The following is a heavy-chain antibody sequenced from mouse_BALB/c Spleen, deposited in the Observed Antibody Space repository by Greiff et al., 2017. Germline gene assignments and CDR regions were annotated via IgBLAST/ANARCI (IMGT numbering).Heavy chain of an antibody. CDR3: ARGDGNYGKGY. CDR1: GFTFSSYA. Sequence: EVKLVESGGGLVKPGGSLKLSCAASGFTFSSYAMSWVRQTPEKRLEWVASISSGGSTYYPDSVKGRFTISRDNARNILYLQMSSLRSEDTAMYYCARGDGNYGKGYWGQGTTLTVSS. D-gene: IGHD2-1*01. V-gene: IGHV5-6-5*01. CDR2: ISSGGST. J-gene: IGHJ2*01.